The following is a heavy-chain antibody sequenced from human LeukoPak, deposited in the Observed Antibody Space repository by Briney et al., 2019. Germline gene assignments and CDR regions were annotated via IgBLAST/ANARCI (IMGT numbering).Heavy chain of an antibody. D-gene: IGHD6-19*01. CDR3: ARVGIAVAGHYFDY. V-gene: IGHV1-2*02. J-gene: IGHJ4*02. CDR1: GYTFTGYY. CDR2: INPNSGGT. Sequence: ASVKVSCKASGYTFTGYYMHGVRQAPGQGLEWMGWINPNSGGTNYAQKFQGRVTMTRDTSISTAYMELSRLRSDDTAVYYCARVGIAVAGHYFDYWGQGTLVTVPS.